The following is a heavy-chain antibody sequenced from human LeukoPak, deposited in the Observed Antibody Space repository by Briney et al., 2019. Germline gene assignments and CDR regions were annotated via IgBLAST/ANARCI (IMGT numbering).Heavy chain of an antibody. CDR3: ARVVIGVGYYYYYYMDV. V-gene: IGHV4-61*01. Sequence: SETLSLTCTVSGGSISSGSYYWSWIRQPPGKGLEWIGYIYYSGSTNYNPSLKSRVTISVDTSKNQFSLKLSSVTAADTAVYYCARVVIGVGYYYYYYMDVWGKGTTVTVSS. J-gene: IGHJ6*03. CDR2: IYYSGST. CDR1: GGSISSGSYY. D-gene: IGHD2-21*01.